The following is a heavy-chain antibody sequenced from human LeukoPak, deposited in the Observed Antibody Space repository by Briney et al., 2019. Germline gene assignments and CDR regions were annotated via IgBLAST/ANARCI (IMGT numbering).Heavy chain of an antibody. J-gene: IGHJ4*02. D-gene: IGHD6-19*01. CDR1: GGSISSYY. Sequence: SETLSLTCTVSGGSISSYYWSWIRQPPGKGLEWIGYIYYSGSTNYNPSLKSRVTISVDTSKNQFSLKLSSVTAADTAVYYCARGRSSGWSPSYYFDYWGQGTLVTVSS. V-gene: IGHV4-59*12. CDR2: IYYSGST. CDR3: ARGRSSGWSPSYYFDY.